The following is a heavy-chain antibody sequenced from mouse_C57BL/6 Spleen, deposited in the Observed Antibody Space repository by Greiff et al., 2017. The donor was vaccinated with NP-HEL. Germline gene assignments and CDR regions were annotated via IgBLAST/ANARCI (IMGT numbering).Heavy chain of an antibody. Sequence: VQLQQSGPELVKPGASVKISCKASGYAFSSSWMNWVKQRPGKGLEWIGRIYPGDGDTNYNGKFKGKATLTADKSSSTAYMQLSSLTSEDSAVYFGARANYYGYYFDYWGQGTTLTVSS. CDR1: GYAFSSSW. CDR3: ARANYYGYYFDY. CDR2: IYPGDGDT. J-gene: IGHJ2*01. D-gene: IGHD1-2*01. V-gene: IGHV1-82*01.